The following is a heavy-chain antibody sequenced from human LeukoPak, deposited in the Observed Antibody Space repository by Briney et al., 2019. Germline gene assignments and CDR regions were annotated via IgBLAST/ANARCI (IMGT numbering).Heavy chain of an antibody. CDR2: ISSSGSAI. V-gene: IGHV3-48*03. CDR1: GFTFSSYE. CDR3: ARDLLTIKYNSPDS. Sequence: PGGSLRLSCAASGFTFSSYEMNWVRQAPGRGLEWVSYISSSGSAIYYADPVKGRFTISRDNAKNSLYLQMNSLRVEDTAVYYCARDLLTIKYNSPDSWGQGTLVTVSS. J-gene: IGHJ5*01. D-gene: IGHD6-6*01.